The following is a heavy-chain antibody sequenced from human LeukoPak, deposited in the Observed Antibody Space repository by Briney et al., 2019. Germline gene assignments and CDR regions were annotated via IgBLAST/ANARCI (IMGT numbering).Heavy chain of an antibody. CDR3: AKAGVVAARSYYFDY. CDR2: ISGSGGST. J-gene: IGHJ4*02. D-gene: IGHD2-15*01. Sequence: PGGSLRLSCAASGFTFSDYYMSWIRQAPGKGLEWVSAISGSGGSTYYADSVKGRFTISRDNSKNTLYLQMNSLRAEDTAVYYCAKAGVVAARSYYFDYWGQGTLVTVSS. V-gene: IGHV3-23*01. CDR1: GFTFSDYY.